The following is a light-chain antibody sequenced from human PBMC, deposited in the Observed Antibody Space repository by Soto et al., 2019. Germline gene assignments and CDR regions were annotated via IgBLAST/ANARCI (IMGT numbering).Light chain of an antibody. Sequence: DIQMTQSPSSLSASVGDRVTITCRASQSISSYLNWYQQKPGKAPKLLIYAASRLQSGVPSRFSGSGSGTDFTLTISSLHPEDFANYYWQHSYSTPLTFGGGTKVEIK. CDR2: AAS. J-gene: IGKJ4*01. CDR3: QHSYSTPLT. V-gene: IGKV1-39*01. CDR1: QSISSY.